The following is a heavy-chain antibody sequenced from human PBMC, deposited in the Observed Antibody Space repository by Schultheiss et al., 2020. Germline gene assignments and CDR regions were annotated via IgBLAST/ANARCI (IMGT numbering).Heavy chain of an antibody. CDR2: INAGNGNT. Sequence: ASVKVSCKASGGTFSSYAIHWVRQAPGQRLEWMGWINAGNGNTNYAQKLQGRVTMTTDTSTSTAYMELRSLRSEDTAVYYCAAPNNYDFWSGYSALDYWGKGTLVTV. CDR3: AAPNNYDFWSGYSALDY. J-gene: IGHJ4*02. V-gene: IGHV1-18*01. D-gene: IGHD3-3*01. CDR1: GGTFSSYA.